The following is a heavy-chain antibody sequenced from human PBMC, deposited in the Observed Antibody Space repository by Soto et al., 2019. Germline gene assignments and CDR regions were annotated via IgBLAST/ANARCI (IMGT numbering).Heavy chain of an antibody. CDR3: ARHYITGKSPSFDY. J-gene: IGHJ4*02. CDR2: IYYSGST. CDR1: GGSISSYY. V-gene: IGHV4-59*08. Sequence: SETLSLTCTVSGGSISSYYWSWIRQPPGKGLEWIGYIYYSGSTNYNPSLKSRVTISVDTSKNQFSLKLSSVTAADTAVYYCARHYITGKSPSFDYWGQGTLVTVSS. D-gene: IGHD1-20*01.